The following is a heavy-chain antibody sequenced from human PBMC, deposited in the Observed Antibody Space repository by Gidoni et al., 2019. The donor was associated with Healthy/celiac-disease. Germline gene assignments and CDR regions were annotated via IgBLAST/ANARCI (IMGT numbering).Heavy chain of an antibody. CDR2: IYHSGST. CDR1: GGSISSGGYS. V-gene: IGHV4-30-2*01. Sequence: QLQLQESGSGLVKPSQTLSLTCAVSGGSISSGGYSWSWIRQPPGKGLEWIGYIYHSGSTYYNPSLKSRVTISVDRSKNQFSLKLSSVTAADTAVYYCARGGGNGSPLWFDPWGQGTLVTVSS. CDR3: ARGGGNGSPLWFDP. J-gene: IGHJ5*02. D-gene: IGHD2-15*01.